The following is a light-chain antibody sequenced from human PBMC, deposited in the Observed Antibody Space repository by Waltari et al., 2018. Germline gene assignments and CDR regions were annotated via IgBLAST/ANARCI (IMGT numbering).Light chain of an antibody. J-gene: IGKJ3*01. CDR2: DAS. Sequence: DIQMTQSPSSLSASVGDRVTITCQASQDISNYLNWYQQKPGKAPKLLIYDASNLETGVPSRFSGSGSGTDFTFTISSLQPEDIATYYCQQYGNPPTTFGPGTKVDIK. V-gene: IGKV1-33*01. CDR1: QDISNY. CDR3: QQYGNPPTT.